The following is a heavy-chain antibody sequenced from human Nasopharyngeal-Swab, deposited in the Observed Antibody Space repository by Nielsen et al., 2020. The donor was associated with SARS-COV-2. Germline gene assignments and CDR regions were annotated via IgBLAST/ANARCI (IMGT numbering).Heavy chain of an antibody. CDR3: ARVSRYYDILTGYYAEDGMDV. V-gene: IGHV3-7*01. Sequence: WIRQPPGKGLEWVANIKQDGSEKYYVDSVKGRFTISRDNAKNSLYLQMNSLRAEDTAVYDCARVSRYYDILTGYYAEDGMDVWGQGTTVTVSS. CDR2: IKQDGSEK. D-gene: IGHD3-9*01. J-gene: IGHJ6*02.